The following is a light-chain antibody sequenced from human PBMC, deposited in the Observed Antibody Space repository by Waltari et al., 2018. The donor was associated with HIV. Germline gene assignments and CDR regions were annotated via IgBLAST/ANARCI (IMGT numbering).Light chain of an antibody. V-gene: IGLV1-44*01. CDR3: AAWDDSLNGAV. CDR1: SSTIGSNI. CDR2: RNN. J-gene: IGLJ3*02. Sequence: QSVLTQPPSASGTPGQRVTISCSGSSSTIGSNIVNWYQQLPGTAPKLLIYRNNQRPSGVPDRFSGSKSGTSASLAISGLQSEDDADYYCAAWDDSLNGAVFGGGTKLTVL.